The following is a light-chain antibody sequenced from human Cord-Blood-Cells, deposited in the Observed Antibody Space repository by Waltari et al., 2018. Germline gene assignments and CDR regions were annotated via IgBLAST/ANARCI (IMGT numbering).Light chain of an antibody. Sequence: IVSTQSPATLSLSPGERATLSCRASQRVSSYLAWYQQKPGQAPRLLIYDASNRATGIQARFSGSGSGTDFSLTISSLEPEDFAVYYCQQRSNWPRTFGQGTKVEIK. CDR2: DAS. CDR3: QQRSNWPRT. CDR1: QRVSSY. V-gene: IGKV3-11*01. J-gene: IGKJ1*01.